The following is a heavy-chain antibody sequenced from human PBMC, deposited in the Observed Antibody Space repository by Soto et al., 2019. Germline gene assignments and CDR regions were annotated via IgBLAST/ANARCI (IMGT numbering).Heavy chain of an antibody. V-gene: IGHV4-30-2*01. CDR2: IYHSGST. D-gene: IGHD5-12*01. J-gene: IGHJ4*02. Sequence: QLQLQESGSGLVKPSQTLSLTCAVSGGSISSGGYSWSWIRQPPGKGLEWIGYIYHSGSTYYNPSLKRRVTISVDRSKNQFPLKLSSVTAADTAGDYCAAGGGLPRYYWGQGTLVTVSS. CDR3: AAGGGLPRYY. CDR1: GGSISSGGYS.